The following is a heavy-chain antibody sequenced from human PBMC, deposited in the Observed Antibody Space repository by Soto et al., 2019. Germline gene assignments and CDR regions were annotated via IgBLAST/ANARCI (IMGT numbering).Heavy chain of an antibody. CDR1: GGSFSGYY. D-gene: IGHD2-2*01. CDR3: ARGGIVVVPAAMLNFDY. Sequence: PSETLSLTCAVYGGSFSGYYWSWIRQPPGKGLEWIGEINHSGSTNYNPSLKSRVTISVDTSKNQFSLKLSSVTAADTAVYYCARGGIVVVPAAMLNFDYWGQGTLVTVSS. V-gene: IGHV4-34*01. CDR2: INHSGST. J-gene: IGHJ4*02.